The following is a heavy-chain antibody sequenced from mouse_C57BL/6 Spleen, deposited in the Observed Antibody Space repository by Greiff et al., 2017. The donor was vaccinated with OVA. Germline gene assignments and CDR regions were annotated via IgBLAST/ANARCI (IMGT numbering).Heavy chain of an antibody. Sequence: EVHLVESGEGLVKPGGSLKLSCAASGFTFSSYAMSWVRQTPEKRLEWVAYIRSGGDYIYFADTVKGRFPLCRDNAKSTLYLQMCILESDDTAMYYCARHDATVDAMDYWGQGTSVTVSS. V-gene: IGHV5S21*01. D-gene: IGHD1-1*01. CDR2: IRSGGDYI. J-gene: IGHJ4*01. CDR3: ARHDATVDAMDY. CDR1: GFTFSSYA.